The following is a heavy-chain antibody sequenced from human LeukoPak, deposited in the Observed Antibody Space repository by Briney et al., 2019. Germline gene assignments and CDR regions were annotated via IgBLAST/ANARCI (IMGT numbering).Heavy chain of an antibody. CDR3: ARHLGAQPIDY. J-gene: IGHJ4*02. D-gene: IGHD1-26*01. Sequence: GESLKISCKGSGYTFTNYWIAWVRQMPGKGLEWMGIIYPGDSDTRYSPSFQDQVTISADKSISTAYLQWNSLKASDTAMYYCARHLGAQPIDYWGQGTLVTVSS. CDR1: GYTFTNYW. V-gene: IGHV5-51*01. CDR2: IYPGDSDT.